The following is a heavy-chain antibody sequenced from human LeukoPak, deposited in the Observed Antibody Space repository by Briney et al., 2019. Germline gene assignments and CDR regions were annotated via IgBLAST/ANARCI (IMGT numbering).Heavy chain of an antibody. CDR2: IIPIFGTA. D-gene: IGHD2-2*01. V-gene: IGHV1-69*13. CDR1: GGTFSSYA. J-gene: IGHJ6*02. CDR3: ARDFLTDIVVVPAASPMDV. Sequence: SVKVSCKASGGTFSSYAISWVRQAPGQGLEWMGGIIPIFGTANYAQKFQGRVTITADEYTSTAYMELSSLRSEDTAVYYCARDFLTDIVVVPAASPMDVWGQGTTVTVSS.